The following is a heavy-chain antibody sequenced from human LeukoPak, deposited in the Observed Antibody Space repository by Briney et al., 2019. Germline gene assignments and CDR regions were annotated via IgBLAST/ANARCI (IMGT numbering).Heavy chain of an antibody. V-gene: IGHV3-9*01. CDR3: AKGRKYRYGQGTLQYYFDS. D-gene: IGHD5-18*01. J-gene: IGHJ4*02. Sequence: GGSLRLSCTDSGFIFEDYGMHWVQQRPGKGLEWVSGISWNSDTTAYADSVKGRFTISRDNAKNSLYLQMDTLGPEDTALYYCAKGRKYRYGQGTLQYYFDSWGQGALVTVSS. CDR2: ISWNSDTT. CDR1: GFIFEDYG.